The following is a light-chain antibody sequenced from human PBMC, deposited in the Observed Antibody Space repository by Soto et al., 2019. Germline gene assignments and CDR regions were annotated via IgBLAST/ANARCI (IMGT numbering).Light chain of an antibody. Sequence: QSVLAQPASVSGSPGQSITISCTGTSDDVGAYNSVSWYQQLPHKAPQVILYKGTQRPSGVSSRFSGSTSGNAASLTISGLKADDEADYFCCSSAPESTYVFGTVTKVTV. CDR1: SDDVGAYNS. J-gene: IGLJ1*01. CDR3: CSSAPESTYV. CDR2: KGT. V-gene: IGLV2-23*01.